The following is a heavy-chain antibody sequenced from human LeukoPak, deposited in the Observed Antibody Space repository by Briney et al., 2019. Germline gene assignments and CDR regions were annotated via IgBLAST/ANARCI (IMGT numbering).Heavy chain of an antibody. CDR3: AREATMVRGADDAFDI. D-gene: IGHD3-10*01. Sequence: ASVKVSCKASGYTFTGYYMHWVRQAPGQGLERMGWINPNSGGTNYAQKFQGRVTMTRDTSISTAYMELSRLRSDDTAVYYCAREATMVRGADDAFDIWGQGTMVTVSS. CDR1: GYTFTGYY. V-gene: IGHV1-2*02. CDR2: INPNSGGT. J-gene: IGHJ3*02.